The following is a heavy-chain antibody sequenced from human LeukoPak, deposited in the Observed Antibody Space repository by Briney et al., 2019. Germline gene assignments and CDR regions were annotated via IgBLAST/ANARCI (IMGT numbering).Heavy chain of an antibody. CDR3: ARDLRLRSSGYYFGY. CDR1: GYTFTSYG. Sequence: ASVKVSCKASGYTFTSYGISWVRQAPGQGLEWMGSISAYNGNTNYAQKLQGRVTMTADTSTSTAYMELRSLRSDDTAVYYCARDLRLRSSGYYFGYWGQGTLVTVSS. V-gene: IGHV1-18*01. CDR2: ISAYNGNT. D-gene: IGHD3-22*01. J-gene: IGHJ4*02.